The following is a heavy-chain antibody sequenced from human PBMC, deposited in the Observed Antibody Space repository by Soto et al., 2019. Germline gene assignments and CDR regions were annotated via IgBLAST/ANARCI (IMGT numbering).Heavy chain of an antibody. D-gene: IGHD3-10*01. V-gene: IGHV4-38-2*01. CDR2: IHLGGTT. J-gene: IGHJ4*02. Sequence: QVQLQESGPGLVKPSETLSLTCAVSGYSITSSSFWGWIRQPPGKGLEGIGSIHLGGTTYYDPSLKIRVTISLDTSRNEFSLRLTSVTAADTAVYYCARPRPNFGAVDSWGQGALVTVST. CDR3: ARPRPNFGAVDS. CDR1: GYSITSSSF.